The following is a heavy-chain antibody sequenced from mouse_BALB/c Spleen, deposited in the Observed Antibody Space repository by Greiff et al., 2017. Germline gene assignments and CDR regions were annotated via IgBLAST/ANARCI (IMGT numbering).Heavy chain of an antibody. CDR1: GFTFTDYY. J-gene: IGHJ4*01. CDR3: VRDIEDVDAMDY. Sequence: EVHLVESGGGLVQPGGSLRLSCATSGFTFTDYYMSWVRQPPGKALEWLGFIRNKANGYTTEYSASVKGRFTISRDNSQSILYLQMNTLRAEDSATYYCVRDIEDVDAMDYSGQGASVTVSS. V-gene: IGHV7-3*02. CDR2: IRNKANGYTT.